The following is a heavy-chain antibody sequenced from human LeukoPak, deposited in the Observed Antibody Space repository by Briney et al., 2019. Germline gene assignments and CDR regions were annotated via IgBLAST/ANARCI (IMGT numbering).Heavy chain of an antibody. CDR2: ISFDGSNE. D-gene: IGHD3-16*02. J-gene: IGHJ6*02. V-gene: IGHV3-30*03. CDR1: GFTFSSYG. Sequence: GGSLRLSCAASGFTFSSYGMHWVRQSPGRGLEWVSFISFDGSNEFYADSSKGRFTISRDNSKDTLYLQMDSLRAEDTALYYXXXXEXDXVWXSYRXYYYYGIDVWGQGTTVTVSS. CDR3: XXXEXDXVWXSYRXYYYYGIDV.